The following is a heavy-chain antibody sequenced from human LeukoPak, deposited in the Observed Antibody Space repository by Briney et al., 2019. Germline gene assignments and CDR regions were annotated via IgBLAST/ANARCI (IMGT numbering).Heavy chain of an antibody. CDR3: ANEDSSGYYY. CDR1: GLTVSSTY. J-gene: IGHJ4*02. Sequence: GGSLRLSCAASGLTVSSTYMSWVRQAPGKGLERVSIIYSGGSTYYADSVKGRFTISRDNSKNTLYLQMSSLRVEDTAVYYCANEDSSGYYYWGQGTLVTVSS. D-gene: IGHD3-22*01. CDR2: IYSGGST. V-gene: IGHV3-53*01.